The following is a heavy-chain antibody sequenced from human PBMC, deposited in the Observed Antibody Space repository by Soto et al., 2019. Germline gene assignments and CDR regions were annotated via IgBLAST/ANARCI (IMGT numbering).Heavy chain of an antibody. CDR3: AREGIITGTTSDDAFDI. CDR1: GGTFSSYT. CDR2: IIPILGIA. V-gene: IGHV1-69*04. J-gene: IGHJ3*02. Sequence: SVKVSCKASGGTFSSYTIGWVRQAPGQGLEWMGRIIPILGIANYAQKFQGRVTITADKSTSTAYMELSSLRSEDTAVYYCAREGIITGTTSDDAFDIWGQGTMVTVSS. D-gene: IGHD1-20*01.